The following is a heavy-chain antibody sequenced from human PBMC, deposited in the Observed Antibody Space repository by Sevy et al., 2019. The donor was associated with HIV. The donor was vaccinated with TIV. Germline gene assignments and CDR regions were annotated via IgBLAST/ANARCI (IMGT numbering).Heavy chain of an antibody. CDR1: GGSISSYY. V-gene: IGHV4-4*07. J-gene: IGHJ6*02. D-gene: IGHD3-9*01. CDR3: ARAAYYDILTGHEYYYGMDV. CDR2: IYTSGST. Sequence: SETLSLTCTVSGGSISSYYWSWIRQPAGKGLEWIGRIYTSGSTNYNPSLKSRVTMPVDTSKNQFSLKLSSVTAADTAVYYCARAAYYDILTGHEYYYGMDVWGQGTTVTVSS.